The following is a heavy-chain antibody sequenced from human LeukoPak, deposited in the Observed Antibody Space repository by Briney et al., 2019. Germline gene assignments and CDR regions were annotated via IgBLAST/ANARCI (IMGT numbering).Heavy chain of an antibody. CDR1: GGSISSYY. J-gene: IGHJ6*02. CDR2: IYYSGST. Sequence: PSETLSLTCTVSGGSISSYYWSWIRQPPGKGLEWVGCIYYSGSTNYNPSLKGRVTISIDTSKNQFSLKLSSVTAADTAVYYCARAHAGYYDSSGSYYYGVDVWGQGTTVTVSS. CDR3: ARAHAGYYDSSGSYYYGVDV. D-gene: IGHD3-22*01. V-gene: IGHV4-59*01.